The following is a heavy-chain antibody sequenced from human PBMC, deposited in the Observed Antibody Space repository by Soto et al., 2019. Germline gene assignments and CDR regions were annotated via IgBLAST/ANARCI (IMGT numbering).Heavy chain of an antibody. CDR1: GGSVSDKTYY. J-gene: IGHJ4*02. V-gene: IGHV4-61*01. CDR2: VYYSGTT. CDR3: ARTTAVPNTLRSRYFFDY. Sequence: SETLSLTCSVSGGSVSDKTYYWSWIRQPPGKRLEWIGYVYYSGTTNYNPSLKSRVTISVDLSKNRFSLRLSSVTNADTALYYCARTTAVPNTLRSRYFFDYWGQGTLVTVSS. D-gene: IGHD4-17*01.